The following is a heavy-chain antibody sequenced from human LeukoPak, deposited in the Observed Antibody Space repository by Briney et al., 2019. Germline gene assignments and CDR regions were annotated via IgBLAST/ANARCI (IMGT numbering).Heavy chain of an antibody. Sequence: GGSLRLSCAASGFTVSNNYMSWARQAPGKGLEWVSVIHSGGSTYDADSVKGRFTISRDNSQNTLYLQMNSLRAEDTAVFYCARLVSGSVDSWGQGTLVTVSS. CDR3: ARLVSGSVDS. V-gene: IGHV3-53*01. J-gene: IGHJ4*02. CDR2: IHSGGST. D-gene: IGHD1-26*01. CDR1: GFTVSNNY.